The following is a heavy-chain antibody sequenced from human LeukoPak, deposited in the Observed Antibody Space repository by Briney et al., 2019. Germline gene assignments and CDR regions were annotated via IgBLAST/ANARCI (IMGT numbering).Heavy chain of an antibody. Sequence: QPGGSLRLSCAASGFTFSSYGMHWVRQAPGKGLEWVAVISYDGSNKYYADSVKGRFTISRDNSKNTLYLQMNSLRAEDTAVYYCAKGHRRGFAANCGDCYPEYFPHWGQGTLVTVSS. CDR3: AKGHRRGFAANCGDCYPEYFPH. J-gene: IGHJ1*01. D-gene: IGHD2-21*02. CDR1: GFTFSSYG. CDR2: ISYDGSNK. V-gene: IGHV3-30*18.